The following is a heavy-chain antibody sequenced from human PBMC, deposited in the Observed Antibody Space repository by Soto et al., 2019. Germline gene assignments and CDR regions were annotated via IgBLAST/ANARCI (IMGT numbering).Heavy chain of an antibody. Sequence: QVQLVQSGAELKKPGASVKVSCKASGFTFSAYYMYWVRQAPGHGLEWIGSINPNSGGTNNAQKFQGRVPMTRATSTSTVYMELSALIPDDTAVYYCARSLLDEYSSSWRSAYYGMDVWGQGTTVTFSS. D-gene: IGHD6-13*01. V-gene: IGHV1-2*02. CDR3: ARSLLDEYSSSWRSAYYGMDV. CDR2: INPNSGGT. CDR1: GFTFSAYY. J-gene: IGHJ6*02.